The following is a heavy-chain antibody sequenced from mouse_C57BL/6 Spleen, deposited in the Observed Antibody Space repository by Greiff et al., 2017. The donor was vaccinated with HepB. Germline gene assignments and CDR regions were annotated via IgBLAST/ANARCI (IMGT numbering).Heavy chain of an antibody. CDR1: GFTFSSYA. Sequence: EVQVVESGEGLVKPGGSLKLSCAASGFTFSSYAMSWVRQTPEKRLEWVAYISSGGDYIYYADTVKGRFTISRDNARNTLYLQMSSLKSEDTAMYYCTTIYYDYDVVYFDYWGQGTTLTVSS. J-gene: IGHJ2*01. V-gene: IGHV5-9-1*02. CDR3: TTIYYDYDVVYFDY. CDR2: ISSGGDYI. D-gene: IGHD2-4*01.